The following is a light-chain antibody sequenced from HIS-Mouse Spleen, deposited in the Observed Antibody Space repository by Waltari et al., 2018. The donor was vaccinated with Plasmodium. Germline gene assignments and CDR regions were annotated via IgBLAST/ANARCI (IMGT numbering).Light chain of an antibody. V-gene: IGLV3-10*01. CDR2: KDI. J-gene: IGLJ3*02. CDR3: YSTDSSGNHRG. CDR1: ALPKKY. Sequence: SYELTQPPSVSVSPGQTARITCSGDALPKKYAYWYQQKSGQSPVMVIYKDIKRPSGIPERFSCSSSGTMATLTISGAQVEDEADYYCYSTDSSGNHRGFGGGTKLTVL.